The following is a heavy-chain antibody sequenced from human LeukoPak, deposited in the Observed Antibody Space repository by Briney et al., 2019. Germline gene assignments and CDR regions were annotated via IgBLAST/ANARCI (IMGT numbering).Heavy chain of an antibody. J-gene: IGHJ4*02. CDR1: GYTLTELS. CDR3: VTNRATTGSFWGVLDY. V-gene: IGHV1-24*01. CDR2: FDPEDGET. D-gene: IGHD1-26*01. Sequence: ASVKVSCKVSGYTLTELSMHWVRQAPGKGLEWMGGFDPEDGETIYAQQFQGRISVTGDTTSDTAYMELSSLRSEDTAVYYCVTNRATTGSFWGVLDYWGQGTLVTVSS.